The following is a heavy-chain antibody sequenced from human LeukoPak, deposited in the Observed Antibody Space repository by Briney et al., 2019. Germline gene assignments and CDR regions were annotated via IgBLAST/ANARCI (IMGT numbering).Heavy chain of an antibody. CDR3: ARRGYGSGSYHFDY. V-gene: IGHV4-30-4*01. D-gene: IGHD3-10*01. J-gene: IGHJ4*02. CDR1: GGFISSGVYY. Sequence: SETLSLTCTVSGGFISSGVYYWLWIRHPPGKGLEWIGYSYYSGSIYDNPSLKRRVTISVDTSKNQFSLKLSSVTAADTAVYYCARRGYGSGSYHFDYWGQGTLVTVSS. CDR2: SYYSGSI.